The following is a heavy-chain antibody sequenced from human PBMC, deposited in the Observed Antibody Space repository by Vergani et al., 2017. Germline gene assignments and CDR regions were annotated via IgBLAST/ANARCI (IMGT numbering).Heavy chain of an antibody. CDR1: GFDFSSYI. D-gene: IGHD3-22*01. Sequence: EVQLVESGGGLVQPGGSLRLSCVVSGFDFSSYIMNWVRQAPGKGLEWVSFVSTGTKSQSYAESVKGRFTISRDSAKNSLYLQMDSLRAEDTAVYYCAKARYYYDSSGYYWGQGTLVTVSS. CDR3: AKARYYYDSSGYY. CDR2: VSTGTKSQ. J-gene: IGHJ4*02. V-gene: IGHV3-48*01.